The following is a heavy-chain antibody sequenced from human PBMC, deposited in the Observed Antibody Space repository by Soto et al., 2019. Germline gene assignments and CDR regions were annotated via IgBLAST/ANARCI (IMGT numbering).Heavy chain of an antibody. D-gene: IGHD1-26*01. CDR3: GGLAGASPGDFDY. CDR1: GGSISSSNW. V-gene: IGHV4-4*02. Sequence: QVQLQESGPGLVKPSGTLSLTCAVSGGSISSSNWWSWVRQPPGKGLEWIGEIYHSGSTHYNPSPKSRVPFSSNKSKNQFSLNLRSVPAADTPVVYCGGLAGASPGDFDYWGQGTLVTVSS. J-gene: IGHJ4*02. CDR2: IYHSGST.